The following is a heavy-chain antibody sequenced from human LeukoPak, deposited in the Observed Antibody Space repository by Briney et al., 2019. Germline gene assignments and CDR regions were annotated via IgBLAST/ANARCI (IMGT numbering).Heavy chain of an antibody. CDR2: IYYSGST. CDR3: ARVRGYSYGFGSPRAAFDY. V-gene: IGHV4-39*07. CDR1: GGSISGSSYY. J-gene: IGHJ4*02. Sequence: SETLSLTCTVSGGSISGSSYYWGWIRQPPGKGLEWIGNIYYSGSTYYNASLQSRVTISVDTSKNQFSLKLSSVTAADTAVYYCARVRGYSYGFGSPRAAFDYWGQGTLVTVSS. D-gene: IGHD5-18*01.